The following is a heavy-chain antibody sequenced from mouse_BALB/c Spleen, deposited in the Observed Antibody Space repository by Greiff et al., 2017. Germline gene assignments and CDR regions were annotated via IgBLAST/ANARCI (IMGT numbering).Heavy chain of an antibody. CDR2: IDPSDSET. V-gene: IGHV1-69*02. CDR3: ARRVLGRGYAMDD. D-gene: IGHD4-1*01. Sequence: QVQLPQPGAELVKPGAPVKLSCKASGYTFTSYWMNWVKQRPGRGLEWIGRIDPSDSETHYNQKFKDKATLTVDKSSSTAYIQHSSLTSEDSADYYGARRVLGRGYAMDDWGQGTSVTVSS. J-gene: IGHJ4*01. CDR1: GYTFTSYW.